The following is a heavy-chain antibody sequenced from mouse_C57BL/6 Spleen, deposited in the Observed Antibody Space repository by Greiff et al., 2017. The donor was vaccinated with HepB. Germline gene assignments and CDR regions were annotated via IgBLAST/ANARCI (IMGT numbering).Heavy chain of an antibody. CDR3: ARESQLGTCFDY. V-gene: IGHV1-82*01. CDR1: GYAFSSSW. D-gene: IGHD3-1*01. Sequence: QVQLQQSGPELVKPGASVKISCKASGYAFSSSWMNWVKQRPGKGLEWIGRIYPGDGDTNYNGKFKGKATLTADKSSSTAYMQLSSLTSEDSAVYFCARESQLGTCFDYWGQGTTLTVSS. J-gene: IGHJ2*01. CDR2: IYPGDGDT.